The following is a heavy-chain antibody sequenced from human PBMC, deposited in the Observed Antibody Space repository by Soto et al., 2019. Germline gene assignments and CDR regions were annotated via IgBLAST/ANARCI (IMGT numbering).Heavy chain of an antibody. CDR1: GYTFTSYG. Sequence: QVQQVQSGAEVKKPGASVKVSCKASGYTFTSYGISWVRQAPGQGLEWMGWISAYNGNTNYAQKLQGRVTMTTDTSTSTAYMELRSLRSDDTAVYYCARMVDYYDSSGYLGYWGQGTLVTVSS. CDR3: ARMVDYYDSSGYLGY. CDR2: ISAYNGNT. J-gene: IGHJ4*02. V-gene: IGHV1-18*04. D-gene: IGHD3-22*01.